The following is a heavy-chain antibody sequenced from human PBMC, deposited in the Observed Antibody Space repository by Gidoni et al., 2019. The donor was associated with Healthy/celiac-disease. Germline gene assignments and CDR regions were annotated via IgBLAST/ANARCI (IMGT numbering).Heavy chain of an antibody. D-gene: IGHD1-1*01. J-gene: IGHJ3*02. Sequence: APGQRLEWMGWINAGNGNTKYSQKFQGRVTITRDPSASTAYMELSSLRSEDTAVYYCASGVQLERYGADAFDIWGQGTMVTVSS. CDR3: ASGVQLERYGADAFDI. CDR2: INAGNGNT. V-gene: IGHV1-3*01.